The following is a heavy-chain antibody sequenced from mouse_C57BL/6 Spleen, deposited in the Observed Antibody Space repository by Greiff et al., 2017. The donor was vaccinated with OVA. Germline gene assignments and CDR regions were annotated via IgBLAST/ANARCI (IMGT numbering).Heavy chain of an antibody. Sequence: VQLQQPGAELVMPGASVKLSCKASGYTFTSYWMHWVKQRPGQGLEWIGEIDPSDSYPNYNQKFTGKSTLTVDKSSSTAYMQLSSLTSEDSAVYYCARTYYGSSYWYFDVWGTGTTVTVSS. J-gene: IGHJ1*03. CDR3: ARTYYGSSYWYFDV. CDR1: GYTFTSYW. D-gene: IGHD1-1*01. CDR2: IDPSDSYP. V-gene: IGHV1-69*01.